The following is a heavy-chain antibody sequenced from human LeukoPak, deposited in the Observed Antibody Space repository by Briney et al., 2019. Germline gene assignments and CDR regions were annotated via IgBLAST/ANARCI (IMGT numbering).Heavy chain of an antibody. V-gene: IGHV4-59*01. CDR2: IYYSGST. D-gene: IGHD2-21*01. Sequence: PSETLSLTCTVSGGSISSYYWSWIRQPPGKGLEWIGYIYYSGSTKYNPSLKSRVTISVDTSKNQFSLKLSSVTAADTAVYYCARGVVSILWWESDWFDPWGQGTLVTVSS. CDR3: ARGVVSILWWESDWFDP. J-gene: IGHJ5*02. CDR1: GGSISSYY.